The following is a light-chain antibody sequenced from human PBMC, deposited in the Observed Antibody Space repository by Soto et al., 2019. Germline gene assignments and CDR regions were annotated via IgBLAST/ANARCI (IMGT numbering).Light chain of an antibody. CDR1: SSDVGSYNF. Sequence: QSVLTQPASVSGSPEQSITISCTGTSSDVGSYNFVSWYQQHPGKAPKLMIYEDSKRPSGVSNRFSGSKSGNTASLTISGLQAEDEADYYCCSYAGSSTWVFGGGTKLTVL. CDR2: EDS. CDR3: CSYAGSSTWV. V-gene: IGLV2-23*01. J-gene: IGLJ3*02.